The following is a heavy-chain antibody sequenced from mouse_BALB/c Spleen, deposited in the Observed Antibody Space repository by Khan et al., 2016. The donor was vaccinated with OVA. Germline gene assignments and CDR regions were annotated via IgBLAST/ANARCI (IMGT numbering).Heavy chain of an antibody. Sequence: VQLKESGPGLVKPSQSLSLTCTVTGYSITSDYAWNWIRQFPGNKLAWMGYISYSGSANYNPSLKSRISITRATSENQFFLQLHSVTTEDSATYDCARRYYYGHGYFDVWGAGTTVTVSS. CDR1: GYSITSDYA. V-gene: IGHV3-2*02. D-gene: IGHD1-1*01. CDR2: ISYSGSA. CDR3: ARRYYYGHGYFDV. J-gene: IGHJ1*01.